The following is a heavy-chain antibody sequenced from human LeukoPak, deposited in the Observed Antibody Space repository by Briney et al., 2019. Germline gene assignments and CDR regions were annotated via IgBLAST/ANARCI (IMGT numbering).Heavy chain of an antibody. V-gene: IGHV3-21*01. Sequence: GGSLRLSCAASGFTFSSYWMNWVRQAPGKGLEWVSSISSSTSYIYYADSVKGRFTISKDNAKNSLYLQMNSLRAEDTAVYYCARAGGSTVSHSDYWGQGTLVTVSS. D-gene: IGHD4-17*01. CDR2: ISSSTSYI. CDR1: GFTFSSYW. CDR3: ARAGGSTVSHSDY. J-gene: IGHJ4*02.